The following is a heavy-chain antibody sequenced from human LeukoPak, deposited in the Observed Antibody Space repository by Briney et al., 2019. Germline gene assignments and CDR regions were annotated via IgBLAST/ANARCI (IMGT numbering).Heavy chain of an antibody. Sequence: GASVKVSCKASGYTFTSYNMHWVRQAPGQGLEWMGIINPSGGSTNYAQKFQGRVTMTRDTSTSTVYMELSSLRSEDTAVYYCARDLTRKAAAYYYFDYWGQGTLVTVSS. CDR2: INPSGGST. CDR3: ARDLTRKAAAYYYFDY. D-gene: IGHD6-13*01. CDR1: GYTFTSYN. J-gene: IGHJ4*02. V-gene: IGHV1-46*01.